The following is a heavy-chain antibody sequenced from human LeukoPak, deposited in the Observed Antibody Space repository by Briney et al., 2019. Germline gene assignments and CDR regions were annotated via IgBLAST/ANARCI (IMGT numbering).Heavy chain of an antibody. V-gene: IGHV1-46*01. CDR3: ARVGAAAGIRGIGYYMDV. J-gene: IGHJ6*03. D-gene: IGHD6-13*01. Sequence: GASVKVSCKASGYTFTSYYMHWVQQAPGQGLEWMGIINPSGGSTSYAQKFQGRVTMTRDTSTSTVYMELSSLRSEDTAVYYCARVGAAAGIRGIGYYMDVWGKGTTVTVSS. CDR1: GYTFTSYY. CDR2: INPSGGST.